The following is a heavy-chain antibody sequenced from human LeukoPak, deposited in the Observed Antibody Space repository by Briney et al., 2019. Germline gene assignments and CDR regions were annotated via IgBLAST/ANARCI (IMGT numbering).Heavy chain of an antibody. V-gene: IGHV1-2*02. J-gene: IGHJ5*02. CDR1: GYTFTGYY. CDR3: ARDLPRITMVRGTRFDP. D-gene: IGHD3-10*01. CDR2: INPNSGGT. Sequence: GASVKVSCKASGYTFTGYYMHWVRQAPGQGLEWMGWINPNSGGTNYAQKFQGRVTMTRDTSISTAYMELSRLRSDGTAVYYCARDLPRITMVRGTRFDPWGQGTLVTVSS.